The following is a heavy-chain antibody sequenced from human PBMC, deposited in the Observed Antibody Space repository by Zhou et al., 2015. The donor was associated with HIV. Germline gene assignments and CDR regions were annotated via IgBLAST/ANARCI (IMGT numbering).Heavy chain of an antibody. CDR2: IGRRGDT. CDR3: ARSFVVTVSDPAISHYYGMDV. D-gene: IGHD2-8*01. Sequence: EVQLVESGGGLVQPGGSLRLSCAAAGFSLSSDDMHWVRQGTGNNLEWVSAIGRRGDTYYSDSVKGRFTISRENAENSLYLQMNNVRVGDTALYYCARSFVVTVSDPAISHYYGMDVWGRGTTVTVSS. J-gene: IGHJ6*02. CDR1: GFSLSSDD. V-gene: IGHV3-13*01.